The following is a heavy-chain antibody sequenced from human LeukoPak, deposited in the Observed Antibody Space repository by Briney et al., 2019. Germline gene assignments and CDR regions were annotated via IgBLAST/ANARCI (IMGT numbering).Heavy chain of an antibody. CDR3: ARTTEAHSWQTRYYSYYTDV. CDR1: GGSTSNYY. D-gene: IGHD6-13*01. V-gene: IGHV4-59*01. Sequence: TTSETLCITCTGSGGSTSNYYWSWIRQPPGNGLYWIGSPYYSGSTNYNPSLKSRVTISVDTSKNQFSLKLSSVTAADTAVYYCARTTEAHSWQTRYYSYYTDVWGKGTTVTVSS. J-gene: IGHJ6*03. CDR2: PYYSGST.